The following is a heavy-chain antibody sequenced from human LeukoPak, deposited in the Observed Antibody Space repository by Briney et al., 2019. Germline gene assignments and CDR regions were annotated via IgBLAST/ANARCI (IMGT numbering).Heavy chain of an antibody. CDR3: AGGDPFNYYMDV. V-gene: IGHV1-69*13. CDR1: GGTLSAYA. J-gene: IGHJ6*03. CDR2: LIPMFGAT. Sequence: SVKVSCKASGGTLSAYAISWVRQAPGQGLEWMGGLIPMFGATNYTQKFQGRISITSDESTTTAYMELRSLRSDDTAVYFCAGGDPFNYYMDVWGKGTTVTV. D-gene: IGHD4-17*01.